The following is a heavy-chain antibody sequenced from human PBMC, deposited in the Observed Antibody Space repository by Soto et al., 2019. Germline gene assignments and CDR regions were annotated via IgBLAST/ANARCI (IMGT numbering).Heavy chain of an antibody. CDR2: IYYSGNT. J-gene: IGHJ4*02. Sequence: SETLSLTCTVSGGSIINGDYYWTWIRQPPGKGLEWIGYIYYSGNTYYNPSLKSRVMISVDTSKNQFSLNLSSVTAADTAVYYCVSGYYDILTGRDTKYYFDYWGQGALGTVSS. CDR3: VSGYYDILTGRDTKYYFDY. D-gene: IGHD3-9*01. V-gene: IGHV4-30-4*01. CDR1: GGSIINGDYY.